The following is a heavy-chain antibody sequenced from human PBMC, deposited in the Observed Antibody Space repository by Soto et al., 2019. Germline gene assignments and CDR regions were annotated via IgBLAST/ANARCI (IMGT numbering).Heavy chain of an antibody. Sequence: QVQLQQWGAGLLKPSETLSLTCAVYGGSFSGYHWSWIRQPPGKGLEWIGEIKHSAGTKYNPSLESGVTMSVDASKSRFSLELRSVTAADTAVYYCAQDEKGGNGMDVWGQGTTVTASS. CDR1: GGSFSGYH. V-gene: IGHV4-34*01. CDR3: AQDEKGGNGMDV. CDR2: IKHSAGT. J-gene: IGHJ6*01. D-gene: IGHD3-16*01.